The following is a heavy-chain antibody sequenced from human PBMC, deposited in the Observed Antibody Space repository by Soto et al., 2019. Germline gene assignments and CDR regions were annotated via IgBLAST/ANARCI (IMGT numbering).Heavy chain of an antibody. Sequence: EVQLLESGGGLVQPGGSLRLSCAASGFTFSSYAMSWVRQAPGKGLEWVSAISGSGGSTYYADSVKGRFTISRDNSKNTRYLQMNSLRAEDTAVYYCAKDLSGGINAFDIWGQGTMVTVSS. CDR2: ISGSGGST. CDR3: AKDLSGGINAFDI. V-gene: IGHV3-23*01. D-gene: IGHD3-10*01. J-gene: IGHJ3*02. CDR1: GFTFSSYA.